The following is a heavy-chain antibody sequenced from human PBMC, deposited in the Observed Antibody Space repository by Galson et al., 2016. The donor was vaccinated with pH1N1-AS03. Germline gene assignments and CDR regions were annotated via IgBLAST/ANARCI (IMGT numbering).Heavy chain of an antibody. V-gene: IGHV3-48*04. J-gene: IGHJ4*02. CDR3: AREYGVRNNLDF. Sequence: LRLSCADSGFTSGSPAFGGHTMNWVRQAPGKGLEWISYIRSTGTTIYYADSVKGRYTTSRDNAKNSMYLQMNSLRVEDTAVYYCAREYGVRNNLDFWGQGTLVTVSS. CDR2: IRSTGTTI. CDR1: GFTSGSPAFGGHT. D-gene: IGHD1/OR15-1a*01.